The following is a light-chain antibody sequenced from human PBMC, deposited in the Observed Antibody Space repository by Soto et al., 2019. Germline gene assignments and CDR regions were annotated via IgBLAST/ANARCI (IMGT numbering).Light chain of an antibody. V-gene: IGKV3D-20*02. CDR2: GAS. CDR1: QSVSSTY. Sequence: EIVLTQSPGTLSLSPGERATLSCRASQSVSSTYLAWYQQRPGQSPRLLIYGASSRATGIPDRFSGGGSGTDFTLTISRLEPEDFAVYYCQQRTNWPLTFGGGTKVEI. CDR3: QQRTNWPLT. J-gene: IGKJ4*01.